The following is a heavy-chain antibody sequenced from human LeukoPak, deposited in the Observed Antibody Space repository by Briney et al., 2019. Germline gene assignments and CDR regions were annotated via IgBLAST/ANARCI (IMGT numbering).Heavy chain of an antibody. CDR1: GFTFSSYG. D-gene: IGHD2-2*02. J-gene: IGHJ6*02. Sequence: GGSLRLSCAASGFTFSSYGMHWVRQAPGKGLEWVAVISYDGSNKYYADSVKGRFTISRDNSKDTLYLQMNSLRAEDTAVYYCAKLPTTFPSHDIVVVPAAILDYYYYGMDVWGQGTTVTVSS. CDR3: AKLPTTFPSHDIVVVPAAILDYYYYGMDV. CDR2: ISYDGSNK. V-gene: IGHV3-30*18.